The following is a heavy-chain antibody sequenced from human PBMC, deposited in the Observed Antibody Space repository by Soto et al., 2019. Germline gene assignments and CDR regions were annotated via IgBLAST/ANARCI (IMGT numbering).Heavy chain of an antibody. CDR2: IYYRGNA. V-gene: IGHV4-39*01. J-gene: IGHJ4*02. D-gene: IGHD3-9*01. CDR1: DDSINSDKYY. CDR3: ASLEGLATISYYFDF. Sequence: QLQLQESGPGLVKPSETLSLTCSVSDDSINSDKYYWGWIRQPPGKGLEWIGSIYYRGNAYYNPSLKTRVTMSLDRSKGQFSLKLNPVTAADSAVYFCASLEGLATISYYFDFWGPGALVTVSS.